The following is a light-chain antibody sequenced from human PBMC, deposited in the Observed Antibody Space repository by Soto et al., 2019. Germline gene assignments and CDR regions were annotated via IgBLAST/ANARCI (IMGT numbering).Light chain of an antibody. CDR3: QQYGSSPIT. CDR1: QSVSTN. V-gene: IGKV3-15*01. Sequence: EIVLTQSPATLSVSPGERATLSCRASQSVSTNLAWYQQKLGQAPRVLIYGSSSRATGVPARFSGSGSGTEFTLTISSLQSEDFAVYYCQQYGSSPITFGQGTRLEIK. CDR2: GSS. J-gene: IGKJ5*01.